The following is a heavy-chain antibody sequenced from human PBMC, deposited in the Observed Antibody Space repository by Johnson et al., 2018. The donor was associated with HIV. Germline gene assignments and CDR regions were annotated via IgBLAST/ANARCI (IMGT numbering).Heavy chain of an antibody. V-gene: IGHV3-7*01. D-gene: IGHD6-13*01. Sequence: VQLVESGGGLVKPGGSLRLACAASGFTFNNAWMTWVRQAPGKGLEWVANIQQEGRETHYIDSVKGRFTISRDNAKNTLYLQMNSLRAEDTAVYYCARGAAAGSGAFDIWGQGTMVTGSS. J-gene: IGHJ3*02. CDR1: GFTFNNAW. CDR3: ARGAAAGSGAFDI. CDR2: IQQEGRET.